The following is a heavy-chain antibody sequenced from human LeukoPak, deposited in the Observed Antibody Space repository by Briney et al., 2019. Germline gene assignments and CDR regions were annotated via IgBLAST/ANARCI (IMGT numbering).Heavy chain of an antibody. CDR1: GYSFTSYW. CDR2: IFPGDSDT. Sequence: GESLKISCKGSGYSFTSYWIGWVRQMPGKGLEWVGIIFPGDSDTRYSPSFQGQVTISADKSISTAYLQWSSLKASDTAMYYCARRSVTTVFDFWGQGTLVIVSS. V-gene: IGHV5-51*01. D-gene: IGHD4-17*01. CDR3: ARRSVTTVFDF. J-gene: IGHJ4*02.